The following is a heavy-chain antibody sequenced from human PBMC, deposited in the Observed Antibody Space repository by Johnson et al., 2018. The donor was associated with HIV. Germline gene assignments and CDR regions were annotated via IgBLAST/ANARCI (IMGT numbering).Heavy chain of an antibody. V-gene: IGHV3-30*04. Sequence: QVQLVESGGGVVQPGRSLRLSCAASGFTFSSYDIHWVRQAPGKGLEWVAGTSYDGSNKYYADSVKGRFTISRDNSKSTLYLQRNSLRPEDTAVYYCAKERRAPRAFDIWGQGTMVTVSS. CDR3: AKERRAPRAFDI. D-gene: IGHD1-26*01. CDR1: GFTFSSYD. J-gene: IGHJ3*02. CDR2: TSYDGSNK.